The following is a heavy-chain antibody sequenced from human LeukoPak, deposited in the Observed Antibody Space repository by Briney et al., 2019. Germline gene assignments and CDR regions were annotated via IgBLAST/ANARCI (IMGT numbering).Heavy chain of an antibody. CDR3: AGRNY. CDR2: VYTSGST. J-gene: IGHJ4*02. Sequence: PSETLSLTCTVSGASISSYYWSWIRQSAGKGLEWIGRVYTSGSTNYNSSFKSRAIMSVDRTKNQFSLKLSSVTAADTAVYYCAGRNYWGQGTLVTVSS. CDR1: GASISSYY. D-gene: IGHD1-14*01. V-gene: IGHV4-4*07.